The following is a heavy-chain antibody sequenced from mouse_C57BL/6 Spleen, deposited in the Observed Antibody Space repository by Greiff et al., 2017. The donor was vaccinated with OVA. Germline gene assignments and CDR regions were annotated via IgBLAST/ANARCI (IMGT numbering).Heavy chain of an antibody. CDR2: ISYSGST. CDR3: ATSDGYYVPFAY. Sequence: EVQLVESGPGMVKPSQSLSLTCTVTGYSITSGYDWHWIRHFPGNKLEWMGYISYSGSTNYNPSLKSRISITHDTSKNHFFLKLNSVTTEDTATYYCATSDGYYVPFAYWGQGTLVTVSA. J-gene: IGHJ3*01. CDR1: GYSITSGYD. V-gene: IGHV3-1*01. D-gene: IGHD2-3*01.